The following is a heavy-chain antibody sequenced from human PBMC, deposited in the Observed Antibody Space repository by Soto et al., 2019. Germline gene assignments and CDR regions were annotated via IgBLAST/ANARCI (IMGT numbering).Heavy chain of an antibody. D-gene: IGHD2-2*01. CDR1: GFTFSSYW. CDR3: ARDDPGYCSSTSCYGSLFDY. V-gene: IGHV3-74*01. Sequence: PGGSLRLSCAASGFTFSSYWMHWVRQAPGKGLVWVSRINSDGSSTSYADSVKGRFTISRDNAKNTLYLQMNSLRAEDTAVYYCARDDPGYCSSTSCYGSLFDYWGQGTLVTVSS. J-gene: IGHJ4*02. CDR2: INSDGSST.